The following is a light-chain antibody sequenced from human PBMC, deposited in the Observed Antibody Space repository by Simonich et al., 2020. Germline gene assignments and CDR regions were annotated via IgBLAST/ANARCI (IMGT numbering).Light chain of an antibody. CDR1: SSDVGGYNY. Sequence: QSALTQPRSVSGSPGQSVTISCTGTSSDVGGYNYVSWYQQHPGKAPKLMIYDVSKRPSGVPDRFSGSKSGNTASLTISWLQAEDEADYYCCSYEGSYTLVFGGGTKLTVL. J-gene: IGLJ3*02. V-gene: IGLV2-11*01. CDR3: CSYEGSYTLV. CDR2: DVS.